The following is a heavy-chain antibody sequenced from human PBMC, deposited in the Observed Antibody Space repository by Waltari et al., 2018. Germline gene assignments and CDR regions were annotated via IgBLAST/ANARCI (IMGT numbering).Heavy chain of an antibody. D-gene: IGHD6-19*01. CDR2: IYYSGST. V-gene: IGHV4-59*01. CDR3: ARGVSSGWYFMDV. Sequence: QVQLQESGPGLVKPSETLSLTCTVSGGSISSYYWSWIRQPPGKGLEWIGYIYYSGSTNYNPSLKSRVTISVDTSKNQFSLKLSSVTAADTAVYYCARGVSSGWYFMDVWGQGTTVTVSS. CDR1: GGSISSYY. J-gene: IGHJ6*02.